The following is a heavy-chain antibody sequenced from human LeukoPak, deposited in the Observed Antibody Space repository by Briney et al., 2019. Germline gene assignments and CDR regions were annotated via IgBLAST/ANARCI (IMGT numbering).Heavy chain of an antibody. J-gene: IGHJ4*02. Sequence: SETLSLTCAVSGYSISSGYYWGWIRQPPGKGLEWIGSIYLSGSTYYNPSLKSRVTISVDTSKNQFSLKLSSVTAADTAVYYCARHEAAADRGYDFWSGYFPPDYWGQGTLVTVSS. D-gene: IGHD3-3*01. CDR3: ARHEAAADRGYDFWSGYFPPDY. V-gene: IGHV4-38-2*01. CDR1: GYSISSGYY. CDR2: IYLSGST.